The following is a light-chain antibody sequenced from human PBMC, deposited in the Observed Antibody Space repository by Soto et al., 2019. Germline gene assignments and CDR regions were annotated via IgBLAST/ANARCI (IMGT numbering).Light chain of an antibody. Sequence: EIVLTQSPGTLSLSPGERATLSCRASQSVSNNYLAWYQQKPGQAPRLLIYGASNRATGIPDRFSGSGSGTEFILTISSVESEDFAIYYCQQHNDWPTFGQGTRLEI. J-gene: IGKJ5*01. CDR1: QSVSNNY. CDR3: QQHNDWPT. V-gene: IGKV3D-20*02. CDR2: GAS.